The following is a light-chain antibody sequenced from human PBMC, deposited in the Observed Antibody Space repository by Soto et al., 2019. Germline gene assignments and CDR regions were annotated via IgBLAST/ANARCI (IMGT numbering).Light chain of an antibody. Sequence: DIVLTQSPATLSLSPGERSTLSCMASQSVSSSSLAWYQQKPGQAPRLLIYCASTRATGIPARFSGSGSGTEFTLTISSLQSEDFAVYYCQQYNNWPRTFGQGTKVDIK. CDR2: CAS. J-gene: IGKJ1*01. CDR1: QSVSSS. V-gene: IGKV3-15*01. CDR3: QQYNNWPRT.